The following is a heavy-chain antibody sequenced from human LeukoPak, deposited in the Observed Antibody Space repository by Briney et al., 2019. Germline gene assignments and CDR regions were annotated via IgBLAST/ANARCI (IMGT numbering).Heavy chain of an antibody. CDR1: ELSFTKYW. CDR2: IFPGGYDT. J-gene: IGHJ4*02. Sequence: GEALQISCSGFELSFTKYWIGWVRPKPGKGLEWMGIIFPGGYDTKYSPSFQGQVSISAHQSISSAYLQWDSLKASDSAMYYCVRHQRWSYHFDYWGQGTLVTVSS. CDR3: VRHQRWSYHFDY. D-gene: IGHD1-26*01. V-gene: IGHV5-51*01.